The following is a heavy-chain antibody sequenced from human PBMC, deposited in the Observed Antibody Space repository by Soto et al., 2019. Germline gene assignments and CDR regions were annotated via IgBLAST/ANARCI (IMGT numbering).Heavy chain of an antibody. CDR2: IYSGGSK. V-gene: IGHV3-53*04. J-gene: IGHJ4*02. D-gene: IGHD4-4*01. CDR3: ARGGDDYSHSNYFDY. Sequence: GGSLRLSCAASGFTVSSNYMSWVRQAPGKGLEWVSVIYSGGSKYYADSVKGRFTISRHNSKNTLYLQMNSLRAEDTAVYYCARGGDDYSHSNYFDYWGQGTLVTVSS. CDR1: GFTVSSNY.